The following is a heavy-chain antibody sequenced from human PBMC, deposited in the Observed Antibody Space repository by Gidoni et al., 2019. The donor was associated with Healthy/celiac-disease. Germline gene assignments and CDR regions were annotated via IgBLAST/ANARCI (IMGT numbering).Heavy chain of an antibody. Sequence: QVQLQQWGAGLLKPSETLSLPCAVYGGSFSGYYWSWIRQPPGKGLEWIGEINHSGSTNYNPSLKSRVTISVDTSKNQFSLKLSSVTAADTAVYYCARGRRGATLDYWGQGTLVTVSS. CDR3: ARGRRGATLDY. CDR2: INHSGST. J-gene: IGHJ4*02. CDR1: GGSFSGYY. V-gene: IGHV4-34*01. D-gene: IGHD1-26*01.